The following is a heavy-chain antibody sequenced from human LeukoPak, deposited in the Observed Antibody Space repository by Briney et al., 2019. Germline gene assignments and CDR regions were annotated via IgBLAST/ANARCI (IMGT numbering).Heavy chain of an antibody. CDR1: VYTVTPSG. J-gene: IGHJ4*02. V-gene: IGHV1-18*01. Sequence: ASVKVSATAVVYTVTPSGISCVRQAPGQGLEWLGRISVYNGNTNYAQKLQGRVTMTTDTSTSTAYRELRSRRSDDTAVYYCATKILLLIVGLTVAPRGFEYWGQGTLVTVSS. CDR3: ATKILLLIVGLTVAPRGFEY. D-gene: IGHD3-9*01. CDR2: ISVYNGNT.